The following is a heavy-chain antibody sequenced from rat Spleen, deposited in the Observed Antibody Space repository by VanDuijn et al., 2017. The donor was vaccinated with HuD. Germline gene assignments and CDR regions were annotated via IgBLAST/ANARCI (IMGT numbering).Heavy chain of an antibody. CDR1: GFTFTNYD. V-gene: IGHV5S13*01. CDR3: TRGYVMDA. J-gene: IGHJ4*01. Sequence: EVRPVESGGGLVQPGRSLKLSCAASGFTFTNYDMAWVRQAPTKGLEWIASISTGGTNTYYRGSVKGRFTISRDNAKNTQYLQMDSLRSEDTATYYCTRGYVMDAWGQGTSVTVSS. CDR2: ISTGGTNT.